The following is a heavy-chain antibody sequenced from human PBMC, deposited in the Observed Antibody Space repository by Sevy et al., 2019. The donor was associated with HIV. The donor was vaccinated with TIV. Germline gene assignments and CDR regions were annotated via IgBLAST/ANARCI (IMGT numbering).Heavy chain of an antibody. D-gene: IGHD3-9*01. CDR1: GIIFTTSG. CDR2: ISYDGRNK. Sequence: GGSLRLSCAVSGIIFTTSGMHWVRQAPGKGLEWVAVISYDGRNKFYGDSVKGRFTISRDNSKNILYLQMNSLRAEDTAVYYCAKDFTGYNGMDVWGQWPMVTVSS. CDR3: AKDFTGYNGMDV. V-gene: IGHV3-30*18. J-gene: IGHJ6*02.